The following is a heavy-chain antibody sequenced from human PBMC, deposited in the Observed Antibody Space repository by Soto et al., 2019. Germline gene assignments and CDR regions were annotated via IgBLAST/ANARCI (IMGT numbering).Heavy chain of an antibody. CDR2: ISGSDGST. V-gene: IGHV3-23*01. J-gene: IGHJ4*02. Sequence: PGGSLRLSCEASGFTFTNYGMSWVRQTPGKGLEWVSGISGSDGSTYFADSVKGRFTISRDNLENTLYLKMNNLRAEDTAVYYCAKEDDGVRPTAYFDYWGQGTLVNVSS. CDR1: GFTFTNYG. CDR3: AKEDDGVRPTAYFDY. D-gene: IGHD2-21*01.